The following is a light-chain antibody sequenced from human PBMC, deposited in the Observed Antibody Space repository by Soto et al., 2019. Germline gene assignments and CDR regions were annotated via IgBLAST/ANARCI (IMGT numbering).Light chain of an antibody. Sequence: QSVLTQPRSVSGSPGQSVTISCTGTSSDVGGYNYVSWYQQHPGKAPKLVIYDVSKRPSGVPDRFSGSKSGNTASLTVSGLQAEDEADYYCCSYAGTYTQWVFGGGTKVTVL. CDR3: CSYAGTYTQWV. J-gene: IGLJ3*02. V-gene: IGLV2-11*01. CDR1: SSDVGGYNY. CDR2: DVS.